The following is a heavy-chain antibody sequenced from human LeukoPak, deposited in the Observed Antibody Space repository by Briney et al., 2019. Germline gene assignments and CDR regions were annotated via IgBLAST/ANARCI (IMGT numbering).Heavy chain of an antibody. Sequence: PSETLSLTCTVSGGSVSSSTNYWGWIRQPPGKGLEWIGTIYYSGTTYYNPSLQSRVTVSVDTSKNQFSLKLTSVTAADTAVFYCARVGMFGYCSVGTCYSPFDSWGQGTLVTVSS. D-gene: IGHD2-15*01. V-gene: IGHV4-39*07. CDR3: ARVGMFGYCSVGTCYSPFDS. CDR1: GGSVSSSTNY. J-gene: IGHJ4*02. CDR2: IYYSGTT.